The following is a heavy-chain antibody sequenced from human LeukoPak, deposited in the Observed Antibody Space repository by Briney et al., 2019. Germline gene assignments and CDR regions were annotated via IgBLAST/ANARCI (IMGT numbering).Heavy chain of an antibody. Sequence: GGSLRLSCAASGFTVSSNYMSWVRQAPGKELEWVSVIYSGGSTYYADSVKGRFTISRDNSKNTLYPQMNSLRAEDTAVYYCARRLPSYSSGWYVDYWGQGTLVTVSS. V-gene: IGHV3-66*01. CDR3: ARRLPSYSSGWYVDY. CDR2: IYSGGST. CDR1: GFTVSSNY. D-gene: IGHD6-19*01. J-gene: IGHJ4*02.